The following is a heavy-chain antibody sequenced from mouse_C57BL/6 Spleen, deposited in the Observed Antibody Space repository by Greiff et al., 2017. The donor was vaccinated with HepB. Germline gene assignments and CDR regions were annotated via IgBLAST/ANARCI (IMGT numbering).Heavy chain of an antibody. J-gene: IGHJ3*01. CDR3: AREGYYGSSGPWFAY. Sequence: EVQLQESGPGLVKPSQSLSLTCSVTGYSITSGYYWNWIRQFPGNKLEWMGYISYDGSNNYNPSLKNRISITRDTSKNQFFLKLNSVTTEDTATYYCAREGYYGSSGPWFAYWGQGTLVTVSA. CDR1: GYSITSGYY. D-gene: IGHD1-1*01. V-gene: IGHV3-6*01. CDR2: ISYDGSN.